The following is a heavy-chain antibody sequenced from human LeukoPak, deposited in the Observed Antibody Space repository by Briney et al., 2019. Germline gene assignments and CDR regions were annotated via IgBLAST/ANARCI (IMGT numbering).Heavy chain of an antibody. V-gene: IGHV3-74*01. CDR1: GFTFSSYW. Sequence: GGSLRLSCAASGFTFSSYWMHWVRQAPGKGLVWVSRINTDGSSTSYADSVKGRFTISRDNAKNTLYLQMNSLRAEDTAVYYCAKAVTAIPPVSYWGQGTLVTVSS. J-gene: IGHJ4*02. CDR2: INTDGSST. D-gene: IGHD2-21*02. CDR3: AKAVTAIPPVSY.